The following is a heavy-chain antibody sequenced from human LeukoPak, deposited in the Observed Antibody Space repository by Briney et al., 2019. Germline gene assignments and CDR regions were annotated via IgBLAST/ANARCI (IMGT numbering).Heavy chain of an antibody. CDR1: GGSINTYY. V-gene: IGHV4-59*12. D-gene: IGHD4-17*01. CDR2: ISYSGTT. CDR3: ARGGGDYGDYVQRN. Sequence: PSETLSLTCTVSGGSINTYYWSWIRQPPGKGLEWIGHISYSGTTNYNASLKSRVTISVDTSKNQFSLKLSSVTAADTAVYYCARGGGDYGDYVQRNWGQGTLVTVSS. J-gene: IGHJ4*02.